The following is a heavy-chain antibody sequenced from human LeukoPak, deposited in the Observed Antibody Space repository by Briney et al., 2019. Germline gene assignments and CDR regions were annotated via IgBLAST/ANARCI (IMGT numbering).Heavy chain of an antibody. J-gene: IGHJ5*02. D-gene: IGHD6-13*01. CDR1: GFTFSSYS. V-gene: IGHV3-21*01. CDR2: ISSSSSYI. Sequence: GGSLRLSCAASGFTFSSYSMNWVRQAPGKGLEWASSISSSSSYIYYADSVKGRFTISRDNAKNSLYLQMNSLRAEDTAVYYCARGSSSWYQGYWFDPWGQGTLVTVSS. CDR3: ARGSSSWYQGYWFDP.